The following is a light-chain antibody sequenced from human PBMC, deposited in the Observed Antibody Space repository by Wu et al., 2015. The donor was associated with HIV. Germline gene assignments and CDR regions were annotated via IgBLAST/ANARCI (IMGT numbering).Light chain of an antibody. Sequence: EIVLTQSPGTLSLSPGERATLSCRATQDVSSTYLGWYQQKPGQAPRLLIYGVSSRATGIPDRFSGSGSGTDFTLTISRLEPEVFAVYYCHQYGSSPQTFGQGTKVEIK. J-gene: IGKJ1*01. V-gene: IGKV3-20*01. CDR3: HQYGSSPQT. CDR1: QDVSSTY. CDR2: GVS.